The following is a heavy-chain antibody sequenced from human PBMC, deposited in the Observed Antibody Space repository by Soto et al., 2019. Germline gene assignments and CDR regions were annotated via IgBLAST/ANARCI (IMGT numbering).Heavy chain of an antibody. V-gene: IGHV3-30*18. Sequence: GGSLRLSCAASGFTFSSHGMHWVRQAPGKGLEWVAVISFDGRKKYYADSVKGRFTISRDNPKNTLHLQMNNLRAEDTATYYCVKDKKYDILSAWDALDIWGHGTLVTVSS. D-gene: IGHD3-9*01. CDR1: GFTFSSHG. CDR3: VKDKKYDILSAWDALDI. CDR2: ISFDGRKK. J-gene: IGHJ3*02.